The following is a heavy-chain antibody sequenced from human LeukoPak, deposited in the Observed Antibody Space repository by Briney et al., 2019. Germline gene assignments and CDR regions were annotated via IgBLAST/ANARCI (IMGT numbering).Heavy chain of an antibody. CDR2: ISYDGSNK. V-gene: IGHV3-30*18. CDR1: GFTFSSYG. Sequence: PGGSLRLSCAASGFTFSSYGMHWVRQAPGKGLEWVAVISYDGSNKYYADSVKGRFTISRDNSKSTLYLQMNSLRAEDTAVYYCAKEAYYYDSSGYYLGFYAFDIWGQGTMVTVSS. J-gene: IGHJ3*02. D-gene: IGHD3-22*01. CDR3: AKEAYYYDSSGYYLGFYAFDI.